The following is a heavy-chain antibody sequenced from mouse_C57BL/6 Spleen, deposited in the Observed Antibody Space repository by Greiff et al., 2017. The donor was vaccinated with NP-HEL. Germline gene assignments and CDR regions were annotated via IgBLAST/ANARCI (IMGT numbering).Heavy chain of an antibody. CDR1: GYTFTDYY. Sequence: EVQLQQSGPELVKPGASVKISCKASGYTFTDYYMNWVKQSHGKSLEWIGDINPNNGGTSYNQKFKGKATLTVDKSSSTAYMELRSLTSEDSAVYYCARRGGFDDKGYYYAMDYWGQGTSVTVSS. D-gene: IGHD2-12*01. J-gene: IGHJ4*01. CDR3: ARRGGFDDKGYYYAMDY. CDR2: INPNNGGT. V-gene: IGHV1-26*01.